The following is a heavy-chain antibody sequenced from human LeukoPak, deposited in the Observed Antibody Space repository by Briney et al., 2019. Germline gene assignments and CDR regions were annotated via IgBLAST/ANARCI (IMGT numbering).Heavy chain of an antibody. CDR2: INSDGSST. D-gene: IGHD1-1*01. J-gene: IGHJ6*02. CDR1: GFTFSSYW. CDR3: ARELEPWYYYYGMDV. Sequence: GGPLRLSCAASGFTFSSYWMHWVRQAPGKGLVWVSRINSDGSSTSYADSVKGRFTISRDNAKNTLYLQMNSLRAEDTAVYYCARELEPWYYYYGMDVWGQGTMVTVSS. V-gene: IGHV3-74*01.